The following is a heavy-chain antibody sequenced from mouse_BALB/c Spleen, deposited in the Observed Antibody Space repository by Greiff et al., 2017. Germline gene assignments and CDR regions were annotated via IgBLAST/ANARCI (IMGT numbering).Heavy chain of an antibody. D-gene: IGHD2-4*01. Sequence: QVQLKQSGAELVRPGTSVKISCKASGYTFTNYWLGWVKQRPGHGLEWIGDIYPGGGYTNYNEKFKGKATLTADTSSSTAYMQLSSLTSEDSAVYFCARNYDYDGYYAMDYWGQGTSVTVSS. V-gene: IGHV1-63*02. CDR1: GYTFTNYW. CDR2: IYPGGGYT. CDR3: ARNYDYDGYYAMDY. J-gene: IGHJ4*01.